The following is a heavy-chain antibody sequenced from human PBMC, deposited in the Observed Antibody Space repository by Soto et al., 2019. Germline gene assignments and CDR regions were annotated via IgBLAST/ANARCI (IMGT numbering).Heavy chain of an antibody. J-gene: IGHJ4*02. CDR1: GGSISSGGYS. CDR3: ARYIALSGTFYFDY. D-gene: IGHD6-19*01. CDR2: IYHSGST. V-gene: IGHV4-30-2*01. Sequence: SETLSLTCAVSGGSISSGGYSWSWIRQPPGKGLEWIGYIYHSGSTYYNPSLKSRVTISVDRSKNQFSLKLSPVTAADTAVYYCARYIALSGTFYFDYWGQGALVTVSS.